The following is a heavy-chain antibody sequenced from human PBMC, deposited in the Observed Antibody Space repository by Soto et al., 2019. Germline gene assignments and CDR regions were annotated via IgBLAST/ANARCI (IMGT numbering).Heavy chain of an antibody. Sequence: QVQLVQSGAEVKKPGSSVKVSCKASGGTFSSYAISWVRQAPGQGLEWMGGIIPISETTNYAQKFQGRVTITADESKSTADMGLSSLRSEDTAVYYCARSQGSSASLEIYYYYYYGMDVWGQGTTFTVS. CDR1: GGTFSSYA. V-gene: IGHV1-69*01. CDR3: ARSQGSSASLEIYYYYYYGMDV. J-gene: IGHJ6*02. D-gene: IGHD2-2*01. CDR2: IIPISETT.